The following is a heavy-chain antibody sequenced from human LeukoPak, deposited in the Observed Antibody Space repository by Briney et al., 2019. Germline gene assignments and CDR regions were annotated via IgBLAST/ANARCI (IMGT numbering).Heavy chain of an antibody. CDR3: ARGKPDDYDILTGYHYFDY. D-gene: IGHD3-9*01. CDR2: IFYSGST. CDR1: GGSISSYY. Sequence: SETLSLTCTVSGGSISSYYWSWIRQPPGKGLEWIGNIFYSGSTYYSPSLKSRVTISVDTSKNQFSLKLSSVTAADTAVYYCARGKPDDYDILTGYHYFDYWGQGTLVTVSS. V-gene: IGHV4-59*12. J-gene: IGHJ4*02.